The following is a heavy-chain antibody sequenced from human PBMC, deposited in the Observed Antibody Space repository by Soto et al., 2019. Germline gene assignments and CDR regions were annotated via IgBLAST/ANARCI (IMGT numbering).Heavy chain of an antibody. V-gene: IGHV3-21*01. CDR2: ISSSSSYI. CDR1: GVSFWIYS. CDR3: ATGYCGGDCYSTGAFDI. D-gene: IGHD2-21*02. Sequence: AGCSIRLSSAACGVSFWIYSMNLARQAPGKGLEWVSSISSSSSYIYYADSVKGRFTISRDNAKNSLYLQMNSLRAEDTAVYYCATGYCGGDCYSTGAFDIWGQGTIVTVSS. J-gene: IGHJ3*02.